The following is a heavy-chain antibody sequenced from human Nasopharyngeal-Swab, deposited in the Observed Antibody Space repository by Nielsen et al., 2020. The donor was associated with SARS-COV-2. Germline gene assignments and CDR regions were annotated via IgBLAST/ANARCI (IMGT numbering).Heavy chain of an antibody. CDR2: IWYDGSTK. J-gene: IGHJ4*02. CDR3: AAAPSGDYGGY. D-gene: IGHD4-23*01. Sequence: GESLKISCAASGFSFSSYGMHWVRQAPGKGLEWVAVIWYDGSTKYYADSVKGRFTISRDNSKNRLYLQMNSLRAEDTAVYYCAAAPSGDYGGYWGQGTLVTVSS. CDR1: GFSFSSYG. V-gene: IGHV3-33*01.